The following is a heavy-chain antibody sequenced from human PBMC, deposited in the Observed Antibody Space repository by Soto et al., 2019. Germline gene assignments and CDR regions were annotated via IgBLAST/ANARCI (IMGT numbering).Heavy chain of an antibody. V-gene: IGHV4-61*01. CDR3: ARDLSSWNYLV. Sequence: QVQLQESGPGLVKPSETLFLSCSVSGGSVSSGTYNWSWIRQPPGKGLEWIGYIHYSGSTNYNPSLKSRVTISVDTSKNQFSLRLSSVTDADTAVYYCARDLSSWNYLVWGQETLVTVSS. CDR1: GGSVSSGTYN. J-gene: IGHJ4*02. D-gene: IGHD1-7*01. CDR2: IHYSGST.